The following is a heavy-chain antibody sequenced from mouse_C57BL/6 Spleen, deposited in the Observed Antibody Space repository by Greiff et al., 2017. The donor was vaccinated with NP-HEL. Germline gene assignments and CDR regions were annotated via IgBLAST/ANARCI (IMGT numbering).Heavy chain of an antibody. Sequence: QVQLQQSGAELVKPGASVKISCKASGYAFSSYWMNWVKQRPGKGLEWIGQIYPGDGDTNYNGKFKGKATLTADKSSRTAYMQLSSLTSEDSAVYFCARRDLEGEWFAYWGQGTLVTVSA. CDR3: ARRDLEGEWFAY. D-gene: IGHD2-10*02. CDR1: GYAFSSYW. V-gene: IGHV1-80*01. CDR2: IYPGDGDT. J-gene: IGHJ3*01.